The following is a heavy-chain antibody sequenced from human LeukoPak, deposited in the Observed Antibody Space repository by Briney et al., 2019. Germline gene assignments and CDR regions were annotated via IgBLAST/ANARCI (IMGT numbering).Heavy chain of an antibody. CDR1: GYTFTAYY. V-gene: IGHV1-2*02. Sequence: GASVKVSCKASGYTFTAYYIHWVRQAPGQGLEWMGWTNPNSGGTNYAQNFQGRVTMTSDTSTYTTHMELSRLRSDDTAVYYCARSDVVVVTATTHFDYWGQGTLVTVSS. J-gene: IGHJ4*02. D-gene: IGHD2-15*01. CDR3: ARSDVVVVTATTHFDY. CDR2: TNPNSGGT.